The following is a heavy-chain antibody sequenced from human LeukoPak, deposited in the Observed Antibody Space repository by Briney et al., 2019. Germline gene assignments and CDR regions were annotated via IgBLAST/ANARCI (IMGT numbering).Heavy chain of an antibody. CDR2: IYTSGST. Sequence: PSETLSLTCTVSGGSISSYYWNWIRQPAGKGLEWIGRIYTSGSTNYNPSLKSRVTMSVDTSKNQFSLKLSSVTAADTAMYYCARDRDGPYYYGMNVWGQGTTVTVSS. CDR1: GGSISSYY. D-gene: IGHD5-24*01. CDR3: ARDRDGPYYYGMNV. V-gene: IGHV4-4*07. J-gene: IGHJ6*02.